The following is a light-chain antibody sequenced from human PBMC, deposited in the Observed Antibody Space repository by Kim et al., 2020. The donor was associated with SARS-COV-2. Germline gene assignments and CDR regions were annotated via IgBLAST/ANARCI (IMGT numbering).Light chain of an antibody. J-gene: IGLJ1*01. V-gene: IGLV1-40*01. CDR1: RSNIGAGYD. Sequence: VTLSCTGSRSNIGAGYDVHWYQQLPGPAPKLLIYGNGDRPSGVPDRFSGSKSGTSASLAITGLQAEDEADYYCQSYDSSLSGFYVFGTGTKVTVL. CDR2: GNG. CDR3: QSYDSSLSGFYV.